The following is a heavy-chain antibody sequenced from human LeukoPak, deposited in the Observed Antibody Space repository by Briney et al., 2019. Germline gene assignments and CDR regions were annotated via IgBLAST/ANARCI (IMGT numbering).Heavy chain of an antibody. CDR1: GGSFRGYY. V-gene: IGHV4-34*01. CDR3: ARSRLWATGTVDI. D-gene: IGHD2-8*02. Sequence: SETLSLTCAVLGGSFRGYYWSWIRQSPGKGLEWIGEINHGGSTTCNPSLGSRVTISIDTSNSQLSVKLASVTAADTALYFCARSRLWATGTVDIWDRGTMVTVSS. J-gene: IGHJ3*02. CDR2: INHGGST.